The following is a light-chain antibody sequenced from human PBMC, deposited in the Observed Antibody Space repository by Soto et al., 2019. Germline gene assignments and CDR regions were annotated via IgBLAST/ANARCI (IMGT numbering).Light chain of an antibody. CDR2: GVT. J-gene: IGLJ2*01. Sequence: QSALTQPASVSGSPGQSITISCTGTSSDVGAYDYVSWYQQHPGKAPKLMIYGVTNRPSGVSDRFSGSKSGNTASLTISGLHTEDEADYHCSSYTRSSTLVFGGGTKVTVL. CDR1: SSDVGAYDY. V-gene: IGLV2-14*01. CDR3: SSYTRSSTLV.